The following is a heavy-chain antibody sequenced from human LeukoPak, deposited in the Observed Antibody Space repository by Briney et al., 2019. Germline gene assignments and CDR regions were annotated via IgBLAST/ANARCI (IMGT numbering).Heavy chain of an antibody. J-gene: IGHJ4*02. D-gene: IGHD2-2*01. CDR3: ARAPTVLVGYCSSSSCQADY. CDR2: ISGSGDST. CDR1: GFTFSSYA. Sequence: GGSLRLSCAASGFTFSSYAMSWVRQSQGRGPEWVSTISGSGDSTFYADSVKGRFTISRDNAENSLYLQMNSLRVEDTAVYYCARAPTVLVGYCSSSSCQADYWGQGTLVTVSS. V-gene: IGHV3-23*01.